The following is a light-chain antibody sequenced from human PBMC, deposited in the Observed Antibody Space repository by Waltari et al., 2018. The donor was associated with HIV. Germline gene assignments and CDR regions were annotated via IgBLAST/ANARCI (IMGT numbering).Light chain of an antibody. CDR3: QQYNSYLMS. V-gene: IGKV1-5*03. CDR2: KAS. CDR1: QSIGNW. J-gene: IGKJ5*01. Sequence: DIQMTQSPSTLSASVGDRVTITCRASQSIGNWLAWYQQQPGKAPKVLIYKASILETGVSSRFSGSGSGTEFTLTISSLQPDDFATYYCQQYNSYLMSFGQGTRLEIK.